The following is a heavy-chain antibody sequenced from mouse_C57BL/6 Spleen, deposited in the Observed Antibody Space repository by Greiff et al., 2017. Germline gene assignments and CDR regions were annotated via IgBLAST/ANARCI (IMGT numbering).Heavy chain of an antibody. CDR1: GYTFTEYT. Sequence: QVQLMQSGAELVKPGASVKLSCKASGYTFTEYTIHWVKQRSGKGLEWIGWFYPGSGSIKYNEKFKDKATLTADKSSSTVYMELSRLTSEDSAVYVCARHEDRHRFFAYWGQGTLVTVSA. CDR2: FYPGSGSI. V-gene: IGHV1-62-2*01. J-gene: IGHJ3*01. CDR3: ARHEDRHRFFAY.